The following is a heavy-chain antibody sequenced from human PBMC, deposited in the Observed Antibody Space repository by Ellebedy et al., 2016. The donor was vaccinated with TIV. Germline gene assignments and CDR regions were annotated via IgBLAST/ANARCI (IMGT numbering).Heavy chain of an antibody. CDR2: INTSDGRT. Sequence: GGSLRLXXAASGFTFRNDWMHWVRQSPGQGLEWMGVINTSDGRTTYAQKFRNRVTMTRDTSVTTVYMGLNSLTSEDTAVYYCARDSLGYASGTYLTAWGQGTLVSVSS. J-gene: IGHJ1*01. CDR3: ARDSLGYASGTYLTA. D-gene: IGHD3-10*01. V-gene: IGHV1-46*01. CDR1: GFTFRNDW.